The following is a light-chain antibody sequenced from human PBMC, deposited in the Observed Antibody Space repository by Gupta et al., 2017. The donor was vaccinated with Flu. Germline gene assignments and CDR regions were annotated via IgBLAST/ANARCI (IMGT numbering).Light chain of an antibody. CDR2: ENS. J-gene: IGLJ3*02. CDR1: SSNLGNHY. CDR3: GTWDSSLTAWV. Sequence: QSVLTQTPSVSAAPGQKVTISCSGSSSNLGNHYVSWYQQLPGTAPKLRIYENSERPAGIPDRFSGSKSGTSATLGITGLQTGDEADYYCGTWDSSLTAWVFGGGTKVTVL. V-gene: IGLV1-51*02.